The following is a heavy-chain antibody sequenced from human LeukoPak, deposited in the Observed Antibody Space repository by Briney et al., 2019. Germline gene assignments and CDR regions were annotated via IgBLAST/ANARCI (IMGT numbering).Heavy chain of an antibody. J-gene: IGHJ4*02. D-gene: IGHD4-23*01. CDR1: GGSVSSGSYY. CDR2: IYYSGST. V-gene: IGHV4-61*01. Sequence: SETLSLTCTVSGGSVSSGSYYWSWIRQPPGKGLEWIGYIYYSGSTNYNPSLKSRGTISVDTSKNQFSLKLSSVTAADTAVYYCARGPTTTVVTYFDYWGQGTLVTVSS. CDR3: ARGPTTTVVTYFDY.